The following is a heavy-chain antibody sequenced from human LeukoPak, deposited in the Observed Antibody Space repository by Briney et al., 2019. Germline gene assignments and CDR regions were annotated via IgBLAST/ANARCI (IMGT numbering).Heavy chain of an antibody. V-gene: IGHV3-30*04. Sequence: GGSLGLSCAASGFTFSSYAMHWVRQAPGKGLEWVAVISYDGSNKYYADSVKGRFTISRDNSKNTLYLQMNSLRAEDTAVYYCAREISSAGYYYDSSGSITIHGGGDYFDYWGQGTLVTVSS. CDR3: AREISSAGYYYDSSGSITIHGGGDYFDY. CDR1: GFTFSSYA. J-gene: IGHJ4*02. D-gene: IGHD3-22*01. CDR2: ISYDGSNK.